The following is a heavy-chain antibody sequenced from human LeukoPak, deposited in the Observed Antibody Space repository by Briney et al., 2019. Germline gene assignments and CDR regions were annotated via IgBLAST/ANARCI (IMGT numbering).Heavy chain of an antibody. V-gene: IGHV4-59*01. CDR1: GDSISSYY. D-gene: IGHD2-2*01. Sequence: SETLSLTCTVSGDSISSYYWSWIRQPPGKGLEWIGYIYYSGSTNYNPSLKSRVTISVDTSKNQFSLKLSSVTAADTAVYYCARDATVVPNYYYYGMDVWGQGTTVTVSS. CDR2: IYYSGST. CDR3: ARDATVVPNYYYYGMDV. J-gene: IGHJ6*02.